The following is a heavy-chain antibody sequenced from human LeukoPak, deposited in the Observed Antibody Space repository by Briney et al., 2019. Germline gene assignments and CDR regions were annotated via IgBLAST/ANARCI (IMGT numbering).Heavy chain of an antibody. CDR3: ARRPMTTVYYFDY. J-gene: IGHJ4*02. Sequence: SETLSLTCTVSGGSISSYYWSWIRQPPGKGLEWIGYIYYSGSTNYNPSLKSRVTISVDTSKNQFSLELSSVTAADTAVYYCARRPMTTVYYFDYWGQGTLVTVSS. CDR1: GGSISSYY. CDR2: IYYSGST. V-gene: IGHV4-59*01. D-gene: IGHD4-11*01.